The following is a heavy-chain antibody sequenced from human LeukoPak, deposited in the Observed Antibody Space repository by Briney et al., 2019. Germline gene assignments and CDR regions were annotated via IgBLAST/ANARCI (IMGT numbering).Heavy chain of an antibody. Sequence: TSETLSLTCTVSGGSISSSSYYWGWIRQPPGKGLEWIGSIYYSGSTYYNPSLKSRVTISVDTSKNQFSLKLSSVTAADTAVYYYARGDCSGGSCYLFDYWGQGALVTVSS. CDR2: IYYSGST. D-gene: IGHD2-15*01. V-gene: IGHV4-39*01. J-gene: IGHJ4*02. CDR1: GGSISSSSYY. CDR3: ARGDCSGGSCYLFDY.